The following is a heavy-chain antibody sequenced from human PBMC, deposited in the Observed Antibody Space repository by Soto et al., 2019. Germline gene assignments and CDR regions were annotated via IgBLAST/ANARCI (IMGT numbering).Heavy chain of an antibody. V-gene: IGHV1-69*02. CDR3: ASSYGSGYRAFDY. Sequence: QVQLVQSGAEVKRPGSSVKVSFKASGDTFNFYSINWVRQAPGLGLEWIGRVNHIVSMSTYAQKFQGRVTMPADKSTITAYMDLRSLRSEDTAIYYCASSYGSGYRAFDYCGHGALVTVSS. J-gene: IGHJ4*01. D-gene: IGHD3-10*01. CDR2: VNHIVSMS. CDR1: GDTFNFYS.